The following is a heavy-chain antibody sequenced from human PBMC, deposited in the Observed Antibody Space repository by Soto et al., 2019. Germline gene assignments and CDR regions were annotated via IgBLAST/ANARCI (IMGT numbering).Heavy chain of an antibody. CDR1: GFTFSSYA. Sequence: PGGSLRLSCAGSGFTFSSYAMSWVRQAPGKGLEWVSAISGSGVSTYYADSVKGRFTISRDNSKNTLYLQMNSLRAEDTAVYYCLKSPGMYYYDSSGYYHYDYWGQGTLVTVSS. D-gene: IGHD3-22*01. CDR2: ISGSGVST. J-gene: IGHJ4*02. CDR3: LKSPGMYYYDSSGYYHYDY. V-gene: IGHV3-23*01.